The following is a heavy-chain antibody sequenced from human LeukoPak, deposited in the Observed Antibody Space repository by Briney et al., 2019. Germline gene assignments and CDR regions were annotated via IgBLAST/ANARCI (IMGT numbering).Heavy chain of an antibody. CDR2: INSSGGST. CDR3: AGIVATIEAFDI. D-gene: IGHD5-12*01. J-gene: IGHJ3*02. Sequence: GASVKVSCKASGYTFTSYYIHWVRQAPGQGLEWMGIINSSGGSTSYAQKFQGRVTMTRDTSTSTVYMELSSLRSEDTAVYYCAGIVATIEAFDIWGQGTMVTVSS. CDR1: GYTFTSYY. V-gene: IGHV1-46*01.